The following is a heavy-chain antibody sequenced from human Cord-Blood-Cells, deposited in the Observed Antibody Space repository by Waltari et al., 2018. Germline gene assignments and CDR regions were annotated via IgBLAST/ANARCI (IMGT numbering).Heavy chain of an antibody. J-gene: IGHJ3*02. CDR2: IYSGGST. CDR1: GFTVSSNY. Sequence: EVQLVESGGGSIQPGGSLRLSCAASGFTVSSNYMSWVRQAPGKGLEWVAVIYSGGSTYYADSVKGRFTISRDNSKNTLYLQMNSLRAEDTAVYYCARASLPIDAFDIWGQGTMVTVSS. D-gene: IGHD2-15*01. V-gene: IGHV3-53*01. CDR3: ARASLPIDAFDI.